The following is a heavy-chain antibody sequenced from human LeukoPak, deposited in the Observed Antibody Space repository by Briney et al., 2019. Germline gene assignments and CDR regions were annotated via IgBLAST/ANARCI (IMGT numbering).Heavy chain of an antibody. CDR3: ARGLAVAPYYYYGMDV. V-gene: IGHV1-8*01. J-gene: IGHJ6*02. Sequence: ASVKVSCKASGYTFTSYDINWVRQATGQGLEWMGCMNPNSGNTGYAQKFQGRVTMTRNTSISTAYMELSSLRSEDTAVYYCARGLAVAPYYYYGMDVWGQGTTVTVSS. CDR1: GYTFTSYD. D-gene: IGHD6-19*01. CDR2: MNPNSGNT.